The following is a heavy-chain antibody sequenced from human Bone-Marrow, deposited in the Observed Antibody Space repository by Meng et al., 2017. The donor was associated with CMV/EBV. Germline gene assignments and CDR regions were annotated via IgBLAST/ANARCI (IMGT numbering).Heavy chain of an antibody. V-gene: IGHV1-2*02. J-gene: IGHJ3*02. CDR1: GYTFTGYH. CDR2: INANSGVK. D-gene: IGHD3-22*01. CDR3: ARGGDSSGFWNIAFNI. Sequence: ASVKVSCKASGYTFTGYHLHWVRQAPGQGLEWMGWINANSGVKKDAQKFQGRVTMTRDTSISTVYMELSRLTSDDTAVYYCARGGDSSGFWNIAFNIWGQGTMVTVSS.